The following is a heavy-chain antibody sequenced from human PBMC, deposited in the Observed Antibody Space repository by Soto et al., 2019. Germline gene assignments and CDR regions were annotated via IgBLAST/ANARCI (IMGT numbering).Heavy chain of an antibody. V-gene: IGHV1-69*08. CDR2: IIPILGIA. J-gene: IGHJ4*02. CDR1: GGTFSSYT. Sequence: QVQLVQSGAEVKKPGSSVKVSCKASGGTFSSYTISWVRQAPGQGLEWMGRIIPILGIANYAQKVQGRVTITADKSTSTAYMELSSLRSEDTAVYYCARDYGYYYGSGSYYDTFDYWGQGTLVTVSS. D-gene: IGHD3-10*01. CDR3: ARDYGYYYGSGSYYDTFDY.